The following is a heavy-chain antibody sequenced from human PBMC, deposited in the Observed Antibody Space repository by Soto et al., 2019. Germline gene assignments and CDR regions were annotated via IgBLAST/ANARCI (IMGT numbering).Heavy chain of an antibody. CDR2: ISGSGGST. Sequence: EVQLLESGGGLVQPGGSLRLSCAASGFTFSSYAMRWVRQAPVKGLEWVSAISGSGGSTYYADSVKGRFTISRDNSKNTLYMQRISLRAEDATVYYCARRGSGTYYDCWGQGTLVNVS. CDR1: GFTFSSYA. V-gene: IGHV3-23*01. D-gene: IGHD1-26*01. J-gene: IGHJ4*02. CDR3: ARRGSGTYYDC.